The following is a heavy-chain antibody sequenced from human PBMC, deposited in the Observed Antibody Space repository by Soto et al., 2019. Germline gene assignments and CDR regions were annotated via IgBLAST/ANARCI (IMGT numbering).Heavy chain of an antibody. CDR1: GGSISSGDYY. D-gene: IGHD3-22*01. CDR2: IYYSGTT. Sequence: QVQLQESGPGLVKPSQTLYLICTVSGGSISSGDYYWSWLRPPPGQGLEGIGYIYYSGTTYYNPSLKSRVNISVDTATNQFSLKLSAGTAADTAVYYCARGNYYDSSGYGYFDYWGQGTLVTVSS. CDR3: ARGNYYDSSGYGYFDY. J-gene: IGHJ4*02. V-gene: IGHV4-30-4*01.